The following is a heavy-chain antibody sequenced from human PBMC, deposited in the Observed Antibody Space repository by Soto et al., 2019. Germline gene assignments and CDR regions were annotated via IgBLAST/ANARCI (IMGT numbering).Heavy chain of an antibody. D-gene: IGHD2-2*01. Sequence: SETLSLTCTVSGGSISSSSHYWGWIRQPPGKGLEWIGSIYFSGSTHYNPSLKSRVTISIDTSKNQFFLKLSSVTAADRAVYYCARHEGMPVRGQGTTVTVSS. V-gene: IGHV4-39*01. J-gene: IGHJ6*02. CDR1: GGSISSSSHY. CDR3: ARHEGMPV. CDR2: IYFSGST.